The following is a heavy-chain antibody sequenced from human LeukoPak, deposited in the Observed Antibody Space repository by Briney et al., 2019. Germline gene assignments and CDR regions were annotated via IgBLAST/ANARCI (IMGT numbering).Heavy chain of an antibody. J-gene: IGHJ4*02. CDR3: ARVIRYFDWLSCFDY. V-gene: IGHV4-31*03. CDR1: GGSISSGGYY. D-gene: IGHD3-9*01. CDR2: IYYSGST. Sequence: SETLSLTCTVSGGSISSGGYYWSWIRQHPGKGLEWIGYIYYSGSTYYNPSLKSRVTISVDTSKNQFSLKLSSVTAADTAVYYCARVIRYFDWLSCFDYWGQGTLVTVSS.